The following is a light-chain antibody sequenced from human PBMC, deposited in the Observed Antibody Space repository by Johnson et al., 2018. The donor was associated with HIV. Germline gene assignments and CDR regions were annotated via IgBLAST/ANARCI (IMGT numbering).Light chain of an antibody. CDR1: TSNIGSNY. J-gene: IGLJ1*01. CDR2: DTN. V-gene: IGLV1-51*01. Sequence: QSVLTQPPSVSAAPGQKINISCSGSTSNIGSNYVSWYQQLPGTAPKLLIYDTNKRPSGIPDRFSGSKSGTSSTLGITGLQAGDEADYYCGTWDGTLSCVFGTGTKVTVL. CDR3: GTWDGTLSCV.